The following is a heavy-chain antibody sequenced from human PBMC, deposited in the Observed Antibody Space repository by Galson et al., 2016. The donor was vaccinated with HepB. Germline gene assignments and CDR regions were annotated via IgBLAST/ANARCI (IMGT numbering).Heavy chain of an antibody. Sequence: TLSLTCTVSGGSISSGGSYWSWIRQHPGRGLEWIGYIYYSGITYYNPSLKSRATISVDPSRNQFSLKLSSVTAASTAVYYCARGEMAYDSWSGYSSYYMDVWGKGTTVTVSS. CDR3: ARGEMAYDSWSGYSSYYMDV. CDR2: IYYSGIT. CDR1: GGSISSGGSY. J-gene: IGHJ6*03. D-gene: IGHD3-3*01. V-gene: IGHV4-31*03.